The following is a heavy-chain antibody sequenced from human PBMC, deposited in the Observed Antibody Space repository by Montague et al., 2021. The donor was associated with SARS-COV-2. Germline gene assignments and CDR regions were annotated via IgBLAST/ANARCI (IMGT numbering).Heavy chain of an antibody. CDR3: VRDGGNWYYFDY. D-gene: IGHD3-16*01. Sequence: SETLSLTCSLSGVSITSYYWSWVRQPAGKGLEWIGHIYASGSTNYSPSHKSRVRLSIDNPKNQFSLKLESLTAADTAVYYCVRDGGNWYYFDYWGQGALVTVSS. V-gene: IGHV4-4*07. CDR1: GVSITSYY. J-gene: IGHJ4*02. CDR2: IYASGST.